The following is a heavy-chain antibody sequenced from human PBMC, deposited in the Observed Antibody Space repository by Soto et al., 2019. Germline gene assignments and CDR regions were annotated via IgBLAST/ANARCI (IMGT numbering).Heavy chain of an antibody. CDR2: IIPIFGTA. CDR1: GGTFSSYA. Sequence: SVKVSCKASGGTFSSYAISWVRQAPGQGLEWMGGIIPIFGTANYAQKFQGRVTITADESTSTAYMELSSLRSEDTAVYYCHYYDSSVYYYSRQPFDYWGQGTLVTVSS. CDR3: HYYDSSVYYYSRQPFDY. V-gene: IGHV1-69*13. D-gene: IGHD3-22*01. J-gene: IGHJ4*02.